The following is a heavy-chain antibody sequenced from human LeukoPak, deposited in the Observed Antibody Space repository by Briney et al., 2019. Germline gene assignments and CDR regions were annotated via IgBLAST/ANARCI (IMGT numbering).Heavy chain of an antibody. CDR3: AREFMGYCSGGSCGSYY. V-gene: IGHV3-48*03. CDR1: GFTFRIYE. CDR2: ISGGGNII. D-gene: IGHD2-15*01. J-gene: IGHJ4*02. Sequence: GGSLRLSRAASGFTFRIYEMNWGRRAPGKGLEGVSYISGGGNIIYYADSVKGQFTISRDNPKNSLYLQMNSLRAEDTAVYYCAREFMGYCSGGSCGSYYWGQGTLVTVSS.